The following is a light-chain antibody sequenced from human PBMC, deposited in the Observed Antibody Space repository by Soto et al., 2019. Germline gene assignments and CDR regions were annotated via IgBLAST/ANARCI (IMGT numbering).Light chain of an antibody. CDR2: EVS. CDR3: SLDTSSTFYV. Sequence: QSVLTQPPSVSGSPGQSVTISCTGTSSDVGYYNRVSWYQHPPGTAPKLLIYEVSNRPTGVPDRFSGSKSGNTASLTISVLQAEHEAEYYCSLDTSSTFYVFGTGTKV. J-gene: IGLJ1*01. V-gene: IGLV2-18*01. CDR1: SSDVGYYNR.